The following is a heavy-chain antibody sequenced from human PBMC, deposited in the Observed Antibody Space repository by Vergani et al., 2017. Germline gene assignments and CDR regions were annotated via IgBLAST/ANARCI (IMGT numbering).Heavy chain of an antibody. CDR2: IIPIFGTA. Sequence: QVQLVQSGAEVKKPGASVNVSCKASGGTFSSYAISWVRQAPGQGLEWMGGIIPIFGTANYAQKFQGRVPITADESTSTDYMELSSLRSEDTAVYYCASRERIEWYFDLWGRGTLVTVSS. D-gene: IGHD1-1*01. CDR1: GGTFSSYA. V-gene: IGHV1-69*12. CDR3: ASRERIEWYFDL. J-gene: IGHJ2*01.